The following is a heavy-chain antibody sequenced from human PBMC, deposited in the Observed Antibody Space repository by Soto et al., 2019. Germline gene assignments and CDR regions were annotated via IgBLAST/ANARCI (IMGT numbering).Heavy chain of an antibody. V-gene: IGHV1-8*01. Sequence: ASVKVSCKASGYTFTSYDINWVRQATGQGLEWMGWMNPNSGNTGYAQKFRGRVTMTRNTSISTAYMELSRLRSEDTAVYYYARRIAAAATNWFDPWGQGTLVTVSS. D-gene: IGHD6-13*01. CDR2: MNPNSGNT. J-gene: IGHJ5*02. CDR3: ARRIAAAATNWFDP. CDR1: GYTFTSYD.